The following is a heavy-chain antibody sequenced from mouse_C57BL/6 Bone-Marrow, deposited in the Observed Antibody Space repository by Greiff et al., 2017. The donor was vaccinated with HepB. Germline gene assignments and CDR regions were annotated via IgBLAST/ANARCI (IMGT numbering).Heavy chain of an antibody. CDR3: ARAFITTVVATLDFDY. D-gene: IGHD1-1*01. CDR2: IHPNSGST. Sequence: VQLQQSGAELVKPGASVKLSCKASGYTFTSYWMHWVKQRPGQGLEWIGMIHPNSGSTNYNEKFKSKATLTVDKSSSTAYMQLSSLTSEDSAVYYCARAFITTVVATLDFDYWGQGTTLTVSS. CDR1: GYTFTSYW. J-gene: IGHJ2*01. V-gene: IGHV1-64*01.